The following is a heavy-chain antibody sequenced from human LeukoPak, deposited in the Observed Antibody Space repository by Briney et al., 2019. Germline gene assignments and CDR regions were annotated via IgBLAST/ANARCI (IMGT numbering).Heavy chain of an antibody. V-gene: IGHV1-18*01. J-gene: IGHJ6*02. CDR2: ISAYNGNT. CDR3: ARDLGIAAAGPPPNSYMDV. CDR1: GYTFTSYG. D-gene: IGHD6-13*01. Sequence: GASVTVSCTASGYTFTSYGISRVRQAPGQGLEWMGWISAYNGNTNYAQKLQGRVTMTTDTSTSTAYMELRSLRSDDTAVYYCARDLGIAAAGPPPNSYMDVWGQGTTVTVSS.